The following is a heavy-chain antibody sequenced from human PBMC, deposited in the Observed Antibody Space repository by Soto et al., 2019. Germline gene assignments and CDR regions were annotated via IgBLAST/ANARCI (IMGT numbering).Heavy chain of an antibody. CDR3: ARDNYVPWNNYPFTWFSP. D-gene: IGHD3-10*02. V-gene: IGHV4-59*11. Sequence: SETLSLTCSVSGGSINSHYWSWIRQSPGKGLEWIGYITFSGSTNYNPTFRSRVTMSVDASKNQISLRLSSVTAADTAVYYCARDNYVPWNNYPFTWFSPCGQGTLVTVSS. J-gene: IGHJ5*02. CDR2: ITFSGST. CDR1: GGSINSHY.